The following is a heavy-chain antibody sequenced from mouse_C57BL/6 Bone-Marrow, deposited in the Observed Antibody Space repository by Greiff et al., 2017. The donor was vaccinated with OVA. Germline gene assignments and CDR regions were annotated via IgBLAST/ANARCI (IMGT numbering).Heavy chain of an antibody. V-gene: IGHV1-72*01. CDR2: IDPNSGGT. J-gene: IGHJ3*01. CDR1: GYTFTSYW. Sequence: QVQLQQPGAELVKPGASVTLSCKASGYTFTSYWMHWVKQRPGRGLEWIGRIDPNSGGTKYNETFKSKAILTVDKPSSTAYMQLSSLTSEYSAVFYCARIDWFAYWGQGTLVTVSA. CDR3: ARIDWFAY.